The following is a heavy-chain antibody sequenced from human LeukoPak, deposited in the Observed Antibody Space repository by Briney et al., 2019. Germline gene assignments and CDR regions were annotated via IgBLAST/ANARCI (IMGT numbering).Heavy chain of an antibody. J-gene: IGHJ4*02. CDR2: ISWNSGNI. D-gene: IGHD6-19*01. CDR1: GFTFDDYA. V-gene: IGHV3-9*01. CDR3: AKDLQDSGWYYFKY. Sequence: GRSLRPSCAASGFTFDDYAMHWVRHAPGKGLEWVSGISWNSGNIAYADSVKGRFTISRDNAKNSLYLQMNRLRLEDTALYYCAKDLQDSGWYYFKYWGQGTLVTVSS.